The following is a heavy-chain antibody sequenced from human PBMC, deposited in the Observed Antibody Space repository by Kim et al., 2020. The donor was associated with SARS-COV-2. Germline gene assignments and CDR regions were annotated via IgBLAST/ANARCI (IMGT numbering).Heavy chain of an antibody. CDR3: ARRVTGPRWFDP. V-gene: IGHV4-4*02. J-gene: IGHJ5*02. Sequence: NYNPSLKSRVTISVDKSKNQFSLKLSSVTAADTAVYYCARRVTGPRWFDPWGQGTLVTVSS. D-gene: IGHD2-21*02.